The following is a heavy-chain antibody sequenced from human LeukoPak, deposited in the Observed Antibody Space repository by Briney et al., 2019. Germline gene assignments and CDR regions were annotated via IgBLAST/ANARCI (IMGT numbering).Heavy chain of an antibody. CDR3: ERAAMGRYYYYYMDV. V-gene: IGHV3-30*04. CDR1: GFTFSSYA. D-gene: IGHD2-2*01. CDR2: ISYDGSNK. Sequence: GGSLRLSCAASGFTFSSYAMHWVRQAPGKGLEWVAVISYDGSNKYYADSVKGRFTISRDNSKNTLYLQMNSLRAEDTAVYYCERAAMGRYYYYYMDVWGKGTTVTVSS. J-gene: IGHJ6*03.